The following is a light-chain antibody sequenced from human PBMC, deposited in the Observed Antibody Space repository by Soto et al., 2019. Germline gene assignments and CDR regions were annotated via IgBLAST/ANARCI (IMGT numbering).Light chain of an antibody. J-gene: IGKJ2*01. V-gene: IGKV1-12*01. CDR1: QDITNW. Sequence: DIQMTQSPSTLSASVGDRVTITCRASQDITNWLAWYQQRPGKAPELLIYAASSLQRGVLSRFSGSGSGTDFTLTIGRLQPEDSATYYCQQANSFPYTFGQGTKLEIK. CDR3: QQANSFPYT. CDR2: AAS.